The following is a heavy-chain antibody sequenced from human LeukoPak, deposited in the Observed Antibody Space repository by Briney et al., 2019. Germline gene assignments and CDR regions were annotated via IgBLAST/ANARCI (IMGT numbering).Heavy chain of an antibody. CDR3: ARHGGSGSYWWPSMDV. J-gene: IGHJ6*02. D-gene: IGHD3-10*01. CDR2: IYYSGST. CDR1: GGSISSYY. V-gene: IGHV4-59*08. Sequence: SETLSLTCTVSGGSISSYYWSWIRQPPGKGLEWIGYIYYSGSTNYNPSLKSRVTISVDTSKNQFSLKLSSVTAADTAVYYCARHGGSGSYWWPSMDVWGQGTTVTVSS.